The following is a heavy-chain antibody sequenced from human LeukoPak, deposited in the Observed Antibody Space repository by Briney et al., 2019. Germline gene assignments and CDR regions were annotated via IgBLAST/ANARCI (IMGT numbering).Heavy chain of an antibody. V-gene: IGHV4-39*01. J-gene: IGHJ4*02. D-gene: IGHD2-2*01. Sequence: SETLSLTCTVSGGSISSKSYYWDWIRQPPGKGLEWIGSIYYSGSTYYNPSLKSRVIMSVDTSKNQFSLMLSSLTAADTAVYYCARHSSWSEFDYWGQGTLVTVSS. CDR3: ARHSSWSEFDY. CDR1: GGSISSKSYY. CDR2: IYYSGST.